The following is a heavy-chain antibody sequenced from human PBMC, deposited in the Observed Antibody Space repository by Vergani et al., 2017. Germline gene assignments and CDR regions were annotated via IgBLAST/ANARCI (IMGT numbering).Heavy chain of an antibody. J-gene: IGHJ6*03. CDR1: GGSFSGYY. CDR2: INHSGST. Sequence: QVQLQQWGAGLLKPSETLSLTCAVYGGSFSGYYWSWIRQPPGKGLEWIGEINHSGSTNYNPSLKRRFTISGDTSKNQFSLKLSSVTAADTAVYYCARSPRGNDYMDVWGKGTTVTVSS. D-gene: IGHD1-1*01. CDR3: ARSPRGNDYMDV. V-gene: IGHV4-34*01.